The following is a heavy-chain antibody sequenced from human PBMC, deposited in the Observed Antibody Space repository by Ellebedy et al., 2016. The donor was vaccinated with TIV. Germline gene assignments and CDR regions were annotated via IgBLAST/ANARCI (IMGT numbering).Heavy chain of an antibody. CDR2: IFYSGNT. J-gene: IGHJ4*02. CDR3: AGLGDSSGWYEGN. CDR1: GGSISSSTYY. D-gene: IGHD6-19*01. V-gene: IGHV4-39*02. Sequence: MPGGSLRLSCTVSGGSISSSTYYWGWIRQPPGKGLEWVGTIFYSGNTDYNSSLGSRVTISVDRSKNHLSLTLSSVTAADTAVYYCAGLGDSSGWYEGNWGQGTLVTVSS.